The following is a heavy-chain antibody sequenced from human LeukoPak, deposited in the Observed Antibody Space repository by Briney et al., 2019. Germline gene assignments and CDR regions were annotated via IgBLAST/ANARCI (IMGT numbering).Heavy chain of an antibody. J-gene: IGHJ4*02. CDR1: GGSISSGGYS. CDR3: ARASCGGDCTTSAGELFDY. V-gene: IGHV4-30-2*01. D-gene: IGHD2-21*02. Sequence: SETLSLTCAASGGSISSGGYSWSWIRQPPGKGLEWIGYIYHSGSTYYNPSLKSRVTISVDRSKNQFSLKLSPVTAADTAVYYCARASCGGDCTTSAGELFDYWGQGTLVTVSS. CDR2: IYHSGST.